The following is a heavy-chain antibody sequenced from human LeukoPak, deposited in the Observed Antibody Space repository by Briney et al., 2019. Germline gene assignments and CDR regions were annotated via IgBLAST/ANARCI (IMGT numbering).Heavy chain of an antibody. D-gene: IGHD1-26*01. Sequence: GGSLRLSCAASGFTFSDYYMTWIRQAPGKGLEWVSYITSSGSYTNYADSVKGRFTISRDNAKNSLFLQMNSLRAEDTAIYHCARTGGGYSLDYWGQGTLITVSS. CDR3: ARTGGGYSLDY. CDR1: GFTFSDYY. J-gene: IGHJ4*02. CDR2: ITSSGSYT. V-gene: IGHV3-11*03.